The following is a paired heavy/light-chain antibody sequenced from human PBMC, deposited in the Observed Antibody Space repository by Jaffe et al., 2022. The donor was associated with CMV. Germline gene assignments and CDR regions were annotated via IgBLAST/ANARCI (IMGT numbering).Light chain of an antibody. CDR3: QLWHSNSYV. V-gene: IGLV3-9*01. J-gene: IGLJ1*01. CDR2: RDN. Sequence: SYELTQPPSLSVALGQTARITCGGSNIGRINVHWYQQKPGQAPVLVIYRDNSRPSGVPERFSGSNSGNTATLTITGAQAGDAADYYCQLWHSNSYVFGTGTKVTVL. CDR1: NIGRIN.
Heavy chain of an antibody. Sequence: EVHLVESGGGLVQPGGSLRLSCAASGFNFNSYAMAWVRQAPGKGLEWVSLIGSNSGSTYYADAVKGRFTISRDNSKNTLYLQMRSLRAEDTAVYYCAKDEDYGDYLNYWGQGTLVTVSS. CDR1: GFNFNSYA. CDR2: IGSNSGST. D-gene: IGHD4-17*01. CDR3: AKDEDYGDYLNY. V-gene: IGHV3-23*04. J-gene: IGHJ4*02.